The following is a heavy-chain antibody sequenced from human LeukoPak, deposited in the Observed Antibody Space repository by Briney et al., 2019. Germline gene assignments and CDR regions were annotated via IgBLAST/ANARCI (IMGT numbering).Heavy chain of an antibody. D-gene: IGHD4-17*01. V-gene: IGHV1-69*04. J-gene: IGHJ6*03. CDR3: ARGALRSFYYYYMDV. CDR1: GGTFSSYA. CDR2: IIPILGIA. Sequence: SVKVSCKASGGTFSSYAISWVRQAPGQGLEWMGRIIPILGIANYAQKFQGRVTITADESTSTAYMELSSLRSEDTAVYYCARGALRSFYYYYMDVWGKGTTVTVSS.